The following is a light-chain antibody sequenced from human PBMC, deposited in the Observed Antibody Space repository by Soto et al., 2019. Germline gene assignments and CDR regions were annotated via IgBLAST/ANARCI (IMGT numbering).Light chain of an antibody. CDR3: QQSFTTPLT. Sequence: DIQMTQSPSSLSASVGDRVTITCRASQNIGRFLNWHQQKPGKAPNVLINVASTLRSGVPSRFSGSGSGTDFNLTINSLPPEDFATYFCQQSFTTPLTFGGGTKVEIK. V-gene: IGKV1-39*01. CDR1: QNIGRF. J-gene: IGKJ4*02. CDR2: VAS.